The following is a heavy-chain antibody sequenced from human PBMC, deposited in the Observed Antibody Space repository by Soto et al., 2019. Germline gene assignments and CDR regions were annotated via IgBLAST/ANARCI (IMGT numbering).Heavy chain of an antibody. CDR1: GYTFTRYG. J-gene: IGHJ4*02. Sequence: ASVKVSCKASGYTFTRYGISWGRQAPGQGLEGMGWLSAYNGNTNYAPKLQGRGTMTTDTSTSTANMELRSLRSDGTAVYYCAREGSHYDFWSGYYTGREFDYWGQGTLVTVSS. CDR2: LSAYNGNT. CDR3: AREGSHYDFWSGYYTGREFDY. D-gene: IGHD3-3*01. V-gene: IGHV1-18*04.